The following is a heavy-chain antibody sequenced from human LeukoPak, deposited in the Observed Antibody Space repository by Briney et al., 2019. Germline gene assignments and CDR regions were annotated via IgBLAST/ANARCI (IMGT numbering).Heavy chain of an antibody. D-gene: IGHD4-17*01. CDR3: ARDTLYGDYGLDY. Sequence: PSETLSLACAVYGGSFSGYYWSWIRQPPGKGLEWIGEINHSGSTNYNPSLKSRVTMSVDTSKNQFSLKLSSVTAADTAVYYCARDTLYGDYGLDYWGQGTLVTVSS. CDR1: GGSFSGYY. J-gene: IGHJ4*02. CDR2: INHSGST. V-gene: IGHV4-34*01.